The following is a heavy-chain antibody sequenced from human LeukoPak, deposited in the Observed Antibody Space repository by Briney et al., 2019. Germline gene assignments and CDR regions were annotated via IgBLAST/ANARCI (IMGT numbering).Heavy chain of an antibody. D-gene: IGHD3-22*01. CDR1: GFTFSSYA. CDR3: ARGAYYYED. CDR2: ISYDGSNK. J-gene: IGHJ4*02. Sequence: GGSLRLSCAASGFTFSSYAMHWVRQAPGKGLEWVAVISYDGSNKNYADSVKGRFTISRDNSKNTLYLQMSSLRAEDTAVYYCARGAYYYEDWGQGTLVTVSS. V-gene: IGHV3-30*04.